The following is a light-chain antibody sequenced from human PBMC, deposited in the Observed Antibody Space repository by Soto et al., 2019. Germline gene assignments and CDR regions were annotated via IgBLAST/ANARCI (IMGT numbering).Light chain of an antibody. CDR2: AAS. CDR1: QGISSY. J-gene: IGKJ5*01. CDR3: QQLNSYPIN. Sequence: AIRMTQSPSSLSASTGDRVTITCRASQGISSYLAWYQQKPGKAPKLLIYAASTLQSGVPSRFSGSGSGTEFTLTISRLQPEDFATYYCQQLNSYPINFGQGTRLEIK. V-gene: IGKV1-8*01.